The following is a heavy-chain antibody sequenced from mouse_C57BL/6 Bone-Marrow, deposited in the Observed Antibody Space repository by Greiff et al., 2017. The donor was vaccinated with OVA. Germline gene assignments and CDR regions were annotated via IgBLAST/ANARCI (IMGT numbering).Heavy chain of an antibody. J-gene: IGHJ3*01. V-gene: IGHV14-4*01. CDR2: IDPENGDT. CDR3: TTEAVYDYDVRAWFAY. D-gene: IGHD2-4*01. Sequence: VQLQQSGAELVRPGASVKLSCTASGFNIKDDYMHWVKQRPEQGLEWIGWIDPENGDTEYASKFQGKATITADTSSNTAYLQLSSLTSEDTAVYYRTTEAVYDYDVRAWFAYWGQGTLVTVSA. CDR1: GFNIKDDY.